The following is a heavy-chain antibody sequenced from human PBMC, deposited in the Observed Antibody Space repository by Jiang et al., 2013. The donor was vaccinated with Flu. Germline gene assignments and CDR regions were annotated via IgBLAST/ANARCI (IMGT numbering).Heavy chain of an antibody. CDR3: ARGINSYYYYYGMDV. D-gene: IGHD2-21*01. J-gene: IGHJ6*02. CDR2: IIPIYGST. V-gene: IGHV1-69*06. CDR1: GGPVSTYV. Sequence: SGAEVKKPGSSVKVSCQASGGPVSTYVVSWVRQAPGQGLEWMGGIIPIYGSTKYAPKFQGRVTITADKSTTTVYMELSSLRSEDTALYYCARGINSYYYYYGMDVWGQGTPVTVSS.